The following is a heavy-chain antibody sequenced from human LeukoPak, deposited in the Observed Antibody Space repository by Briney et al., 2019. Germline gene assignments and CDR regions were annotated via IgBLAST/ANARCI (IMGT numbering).Heavy chain of an antibody. CDR1: GSTSSTYA. Sequence: QPGVSLRLSCAASGSTSSTYAMSWVRQAPGKGLEWVSAISGSGASTYYADSVTGRFTISRDNSKNTVFLHMKTLRVEDTALYYCARWGGSLSSRFDPWGQGTLVTVSS. V-gene: IGHV3-23*01. D-gene: IGHD1-26*01. CDR2: ISGSGAST. CDR3: ARWGGSLSSRFDP. J-gene: IGHJ5*02.